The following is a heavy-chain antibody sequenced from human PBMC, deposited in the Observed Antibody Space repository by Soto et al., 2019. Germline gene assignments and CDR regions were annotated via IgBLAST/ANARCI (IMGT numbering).Heavy chain of an antibody. CDR3: ARFVKGKKWEYCRGGGCYNSGFDASDV. D-gene: IGHD2-15*01. J-gene: IGHJ3*01. V-gene: IGHV3-21*01. CDR2: ISSSSAYI. CDR1: GFIFADHS. Sequence: GGSLRLSCAASGFIFADHSMNWVRQAPGKGLEWVSSISSSSAYIYYADSVKGRLTISRGNAKSSLYLQMNGLSAEDTAVYYCARFVKGKKWEYCRGGGCYNSGFDASDVWRQGTMVTVSS.